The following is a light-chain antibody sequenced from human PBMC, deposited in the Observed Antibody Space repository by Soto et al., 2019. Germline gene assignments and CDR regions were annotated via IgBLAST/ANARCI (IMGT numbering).Light chain of an antibody. CDR1: QSINSW. CDR3: QQYNSPSGT. Sequence: DIQMTQSPSTLSASVGDRVTITCRASQSINSWLAWYQQKPGKAPKLLIYKASSLESGVPSRFSGSGSGTEFTLTISSLQPDDFATYYCQQYNSPSGTFGQGTRWIS. V-gene: IGKV1-5*03. J-gene: IGKJ1*01. CDR2: KAS.